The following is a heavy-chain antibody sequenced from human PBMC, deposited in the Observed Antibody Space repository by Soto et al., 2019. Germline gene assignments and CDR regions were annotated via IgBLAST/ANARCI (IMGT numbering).Heavy chain of an antibody. D-gene: IGHD3-3*01. J-gene: IGHJ3*02. V-gene: IGHV3-9*01. CDR3: AKDRGGGSIFGVVLSHDAFDI. CDR1: GFTFDDYA. CDR2: ISWNSGSI. Sequence: GGSLRLSCAASGFTFDDYAMHWVRQAPGKGLEWVSGISWNSGSIGYADSVKGRFTISRDNAKNSLYLQMNSLRAEDTALYYCAKDRGGGSIFGVVLSHDAFDIWGQGTMVTVSS.